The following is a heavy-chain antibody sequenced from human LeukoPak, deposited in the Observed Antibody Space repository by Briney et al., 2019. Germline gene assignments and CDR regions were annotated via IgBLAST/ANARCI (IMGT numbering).Heavy chain of an antibody. CDR1: GYTFTSYD. CDR2: IIPIFGTA. CDR3: AKTYYYDSSGDLDY. J-gene: IGHJ4*02. D-gene: IGHD3-22*01. V-gene: IGHV1-69*13. Sequence: SVKVSCKTSGYTFTSYDINWVRQAPGQGLEWMGGIIPIFGTANYAQKFQGRVTITADESTSTAYMELSSLRSEDTAVYYCAKTYYYDSSGDLDYWGQGTLVTVSS.